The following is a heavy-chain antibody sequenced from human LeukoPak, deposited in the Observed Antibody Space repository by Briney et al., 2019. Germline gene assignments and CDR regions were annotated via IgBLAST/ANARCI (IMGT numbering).Heavy chain of an antibody. Sequence: PSETLSLTCTVSGYSISNGYYWGWIRQPPGKGLEWVGSISHRGSTYYNPSLRSRITISLDRSKQKFSLKLTSVTAADTAVYFCARGAEYYAIWRGYAGYSDYWGQGISVTVSS. J-gene: IGHJ4*02. CDR2: ISHRGST. CDR3: ARGAEYYAIWRGYAGYSDY. V-gene: IGHV4-38-2*02. CDR1: GYSISNGYY. D-gene: IGHD3-3*01.